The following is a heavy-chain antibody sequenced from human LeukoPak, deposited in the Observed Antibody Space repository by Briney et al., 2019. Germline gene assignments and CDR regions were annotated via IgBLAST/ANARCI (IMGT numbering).Heavy chain of an antibody. CDR1: GFTFSSYW. J-gene: IGHJ4*02. D-gene: IGHD3-3*01. CDR3: ARDRDFWSGYSMYYFDY. V-gene: IGHV3-7*01. Sequence: PGGSLRLSCTASGFTFSSYWMTWVRQAPGKGLEWVANIKQDGSEKYYVDSVKGRFTISRDNAKNSLYLQMNSLRAEDTAVYYCARDRDFWSGYSMYYFDYWGQGTLVTVSS. CDR2: IKQDGSEK.